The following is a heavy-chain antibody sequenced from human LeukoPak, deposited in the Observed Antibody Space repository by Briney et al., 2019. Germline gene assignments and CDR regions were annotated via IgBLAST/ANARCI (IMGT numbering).Heavy chain of an antibody. Sequence: GGSLRLSCAASGFTFSRNGMHWVRQAPGKGLEWVAFIRYDGSDKFYADSVKGRFTISRDNSKNTLNLQMSSRRAEDTAVYYCAKGTGDLTFDLWGQGTLVTVSS. V-gene: IGHV3-30*02. CDR3: AKGTGDLTFDL. CDR1: GFTFSRNG. CDR2: IRYDGSDK. D-gene: IGHD7-27*01. J-gene: IGHJ4*02.